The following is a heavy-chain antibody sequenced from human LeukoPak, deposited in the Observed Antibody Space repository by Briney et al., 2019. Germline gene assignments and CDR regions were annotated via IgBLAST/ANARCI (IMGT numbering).Heavy chain of an antibody. J-gene: IGHJ4*02. CDR2: INAGNGNT. D-gene: IGHD2-2*03. Sequence: ASVKVSRKASGYTFTSYAMHWVRQAPGQRLEWMGWINAGNGNTKYSQKFQGRVTITRDTSASTAYMELSSLRSEDTAVYYCARGLGYCSSTSCYGAWGVYWGQGTLVTVSS. V-gene: IGHV1-3*01. CDR3: ARGLGYCSSTSCYGAWGVY. CDR1: GYTFTSYA.